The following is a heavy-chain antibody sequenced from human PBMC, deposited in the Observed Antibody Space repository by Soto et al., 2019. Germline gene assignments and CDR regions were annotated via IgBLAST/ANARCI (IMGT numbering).Heavy chain of an antibody. V-gene: IGHV3-30-3*01. CDR3: ARDGNGHDFWSGVFDY. J-gene: IGHJ4*02. Sequence: GGSLRLSCAASGFNFSSYGMHWVRQAPGKGLEWVAVISYDGSNKYYADSVKGRFTISRDNSKNTLYLQMNSLRAEDTAVYYCARDGNGHDFWSGVFDYWGQGTLVTVSS. CDR1: GFNFSSYG. D-gene: IGHD3-3*01. CDR2: ISYDGSNK.